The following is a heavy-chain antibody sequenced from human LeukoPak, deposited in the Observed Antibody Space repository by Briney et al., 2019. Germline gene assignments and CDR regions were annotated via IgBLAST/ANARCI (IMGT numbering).Heavy chain of an antibody. CDR1: GGTFSSYA. V-gene: IGHV1-69*04. CDR3: ARVWEDRSGWFVAY. CDR2: IIPILGIA. J-gene: IGHJ4*02. Sequence: SVKVSCKASGGTFSSYAISWVRQAPGQGLEWMGRIIPILGIANYAQKFQGRVTITADKSTSTAYMELSSLRSEDTAVYYCARVWEDRSGWFVAYWGQGTLVTVSS. D-gene: IGHD6-19*01.